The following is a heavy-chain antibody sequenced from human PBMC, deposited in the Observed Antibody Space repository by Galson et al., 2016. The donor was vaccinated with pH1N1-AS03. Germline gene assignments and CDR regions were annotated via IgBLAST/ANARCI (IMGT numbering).Heavy chain of an antibody. Sequence: SLRLSCAASGFTFRDYGFHWVRQAPGKGLEWVAVIWYDGSNKNYVDSVKGRFIVSRDNSNDTLYLQMNSLRAEDTAVYYCARDQPNYNVYLDHWGQGILVTASS. D-gene: IGHD5-24*01. J-gene: IGHJ4*02. CDR2: IWYDGSNK. V-gene: IGHV3-33*01. CDR3: ARDQPNYNVYLDH. CDR1: GFTFRDYG.